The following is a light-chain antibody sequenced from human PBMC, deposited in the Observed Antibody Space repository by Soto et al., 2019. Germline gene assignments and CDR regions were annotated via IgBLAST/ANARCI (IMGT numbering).Light chain of an antibody. V-gene: IGKV3-15*01. CDR3: QQYNDWPIT. CDR2: GAS. CDR1: QSISSN. J-gene: IGKJ5*01. Sequence: EIVMTQSPATLSVSPGERATLSCRASQSISSNLAWYQQKPGQTPSLLIYGASTRATGIPARISGSGSGTDFALTISSLQSEDFAVYYCQQYNDWPITFGQGTRLEIK.